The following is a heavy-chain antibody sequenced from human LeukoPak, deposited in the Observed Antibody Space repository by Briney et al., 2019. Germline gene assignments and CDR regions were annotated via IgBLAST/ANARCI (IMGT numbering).Heavy chain of an antibody. CDR3: ATLYYYDSSGYGP. V-gene: IGHV4-34*01. CDR2: INHSGST. CDR1: GGSFSGYY. J-gene: IGHJ5*02. D-gene: IGHD3-22*01. Sequence: SETLSLTCAVYGGSFSGYYWSWIRQPPGKGLEWIGEINHSGSTNYNPSLKSRVTISVDTSKNQFSLKLSSVTAADTAVYYCATLYYYDSSGYGPWGQGTLVTVSS.